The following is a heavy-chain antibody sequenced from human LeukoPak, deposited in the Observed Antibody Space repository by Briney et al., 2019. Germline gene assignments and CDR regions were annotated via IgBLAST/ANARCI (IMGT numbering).Heavy chain of an antibody. CDR3: TKDYGDTGFPDY. J-gene: IGHJ4*02. Sequence: GGSLRLSCAASGFTFNNYAMHWVRQAPGKGLEWVSLISGDGSTTYYADSVKGRFTISRDNSKNSLYLQMNSLRTEDTALYYFTKDYGDTGFPDYWGQGTQVTVSS. CDR2: ISGDGSTT. CDR1: GFTFNNYA. D-gene: IGHD4-17*01. V-gene: IGHV3-43*02.